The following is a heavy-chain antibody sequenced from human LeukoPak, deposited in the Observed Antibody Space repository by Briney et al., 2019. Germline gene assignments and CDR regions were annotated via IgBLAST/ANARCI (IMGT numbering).Heavy chain of an antibody. CDR2: IYPADSDI. Sequence: GESLKISCKGSGYSINNYWIGWVRQMPGKGLEWMGIIYPADSDIRYSPSFQGQVTISADKSISTAYLQWSSLKASDTAMYYCARQEYCSGGSCYTWFDPWGQGTLVTASS. V-gene: IGHV5-51*01. CDR3: ARQEYCSGGSCYTWFDP. D-gene: IGHD2-15*01. J-gene: IGHJ5*02. CDR1: GYSINNYW.